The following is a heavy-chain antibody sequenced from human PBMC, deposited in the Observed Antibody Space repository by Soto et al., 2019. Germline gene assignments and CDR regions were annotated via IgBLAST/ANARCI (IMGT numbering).Heavy chain of an antibody. CDR1: GYTFTSNG. J-gene: IGHJ4*02. Sequence: ASVKVSCKASGYTFTSNGISWVRQAPGQGLEWMGWISAYNGNTNYAQKLQGRVTMTTDTSTSTAYMELRSLRSDDTAVYYCARGVEVFGVVDNSYYWGQGTLVTVSS. CDR2: ISAYNGNT. CDR3: ARGVEVFGVVDNSYY. V-gene: IGHV1-18*01. D-gene: IGHD3-3*01.